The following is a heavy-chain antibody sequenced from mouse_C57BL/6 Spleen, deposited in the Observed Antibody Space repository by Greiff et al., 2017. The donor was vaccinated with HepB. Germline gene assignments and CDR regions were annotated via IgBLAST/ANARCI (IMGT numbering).Heavy chain of an antibody. CDR1: GYSITSGYY. Sequence: EVKLMESGPGLVKPSQSLSLTCSVTGYSITSGYYWNWIRQFPGNKLEWMGYISYDGSNNYNPSLKNRISITRDTSKNQFFLKLNSVTTEDTATYYCARVVDGYLFDYWGQGTTLTVSS. CDR2: ISYDGSN. J-gene: IGHJ2*01. V-gene: IGHV3-6*01. D-gene: IGHD2-3*01. CDR3: ARVVDGYLFDY.